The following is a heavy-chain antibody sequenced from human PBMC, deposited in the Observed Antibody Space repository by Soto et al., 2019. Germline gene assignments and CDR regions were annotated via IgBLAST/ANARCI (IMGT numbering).Heavy chain of an antibody. CDR2: IIPILGIA. Sequence: QVQLVHSGAEVKKPGSSVKVSCKASGGTFSSYTISWVRQAPGQGLEWMGRIIPILGIANYAQKFQGRVTITADKSTSTAYMELSSLRSEDTAVYYCASDRVHYDFWSGYYDYWGQGTLVTVSS. CDR3: ASDRVHYDFWSGYYDY. CDR1: GGTFSSYT. D-gene: IGHD3-3*01. J-gene: IGHJ4*02. V-gene: IGHV1-69*02.